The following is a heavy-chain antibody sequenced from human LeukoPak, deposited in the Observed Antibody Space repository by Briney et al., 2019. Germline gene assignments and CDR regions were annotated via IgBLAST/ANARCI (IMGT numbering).Heavy chain of an antibody. D-gene: IGHD3-22*01. CDR1: GFTFSSYW. Sequence: PGGPLRLSCAASGFTFSSYWMSWVRQAPGKGLEGVANIKQDGSEKYYVDSVRGRFTISRDNAKNSLYLQMNSLRAEDTAVYYCAKDRDPNYYDSSGYPDYWGQGTLVTVSS. V-gene: IGHV3-7*01. J-gene: IGHJ4*02. CDR2: IKQDGSEK. CDR3: AKDRDPNYYDSSGYPDY.